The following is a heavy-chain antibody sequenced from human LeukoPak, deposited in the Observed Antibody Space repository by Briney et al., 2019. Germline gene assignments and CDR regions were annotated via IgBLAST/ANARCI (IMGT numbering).Heavy chain of an antibody. CDR1: GFTFSSYG. J-gene: IGHJ4*02. V-gene: IGHV3-23*01. CDR2: ISGSGGST. Sequence: PGGSLRLSYAASGFTFSSYGMSWVRQAPGKGLEWVSAISGSGGSTYYADSVKGRFTISRDNSKNTLYLQMNSLRAEDTAVYYCAKDTTIVVVTAILDYWGQGTLVTVSS. CDR3: AKDTTIVVVTAILDY. D-gene: IGHD2-21*02.